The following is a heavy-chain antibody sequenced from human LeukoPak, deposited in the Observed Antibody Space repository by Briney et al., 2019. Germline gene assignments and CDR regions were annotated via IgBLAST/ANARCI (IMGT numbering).Heavy chain of an antibody. Sequence: PGGSLRLSCAASGFTFSIYGMSWVRDAPGEGLEWVSANSGRGGSTYYADTVKGRFTISGDNSKNTLSLQMKSLRAEDTAVYYCARDPSPRLRRNYFDYWGQGTLVTVSS. D-gene: IGHD4-17*01. V-gene: IGHV3-23*01. CDR3: ARDPSPRLRRNYFDY. CDR2: NSGRGGST. J-gene: IGHJ4*02. CDR1: GFTFSIYG.